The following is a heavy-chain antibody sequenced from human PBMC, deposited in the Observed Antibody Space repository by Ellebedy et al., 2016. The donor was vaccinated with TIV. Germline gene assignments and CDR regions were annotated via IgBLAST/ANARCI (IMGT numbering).Heavy chain of an antibody. D-gene: IGHD4-23*01. Sequence: GESLKISCVASGFTFSSYWMSWVRQAPGRGLEWVANLKQDGREEYYVDSVKGRFTISRDNAKNSLYLQMNSLRAEDTAVYYCAKAVVFWYGGNDYWGQGTLVTVSS. CDR1: GFTFSSYW. V-gene: IGHV3-7*03. J-gene: IGHJ4*02. CDR2: LKQDGREE. CDR3: AKAVVFWYGGNDY.